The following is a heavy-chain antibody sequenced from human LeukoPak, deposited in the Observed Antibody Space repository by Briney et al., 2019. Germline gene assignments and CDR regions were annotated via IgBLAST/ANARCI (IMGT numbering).Heavy chain of an antibody. CDR2: ISSSSSYI. J-gene: IGHJ4*01. D-gene: IGHD6-19*01. V-gene: IGHV3-21*01. Sequence: PGGSLRLSCAASGFTFSSYSMNWVRQAPGKGLEWVSSISSSSSYIYYADSVKGRFTISRDNAKNSLYLQMNSLRAEDTAVYYCTRGGAVAGYKVDYWGHGTLVTVSS. CDR1: GFTFSSYS. CDR3: TRGGAVAGYKVDY.